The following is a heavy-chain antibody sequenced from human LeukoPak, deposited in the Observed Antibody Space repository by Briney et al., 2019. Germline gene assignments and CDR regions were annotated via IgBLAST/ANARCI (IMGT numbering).Heavy chain of an antibody. V-gene: IGHV3-30*02. CDR1: GFTFSSYG. CDR3: ANIMITFGGYHDY. Sequence: PGGSLRLSCAASGFTFSSYGMHWVRQAPGKGLEWVSFIRYDGSNKYYADSVKGRFTISRDNSKNTLYLQMNSLRAEDTAVYYCANIMITFGGYHDYWGQGTLVTVSS. J-gene: IGHJ4*02. CDR2: IRYDGSNK. D-gene: IGHD3-16*01.